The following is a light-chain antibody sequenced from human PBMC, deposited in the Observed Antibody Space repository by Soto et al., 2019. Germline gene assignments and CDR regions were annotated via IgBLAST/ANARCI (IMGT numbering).Light chain of an antibody. Sequence: QSALTQPASVSVSPGQAIAISCSGTSSDVGGYKYVSWYQQHPGKAPKLLISEVSNRPSGVSDRFSGSKSGNTASLTISGLQAEDEADYYCSSFTSSYTLVFGSGTKVTVL. J-gene: IGLJ1*01. CDR2: EVS. V-gene: IGLV2-14*01. CDR3: SSFTSSYTLV. CDR1: SSDVGGYKY.